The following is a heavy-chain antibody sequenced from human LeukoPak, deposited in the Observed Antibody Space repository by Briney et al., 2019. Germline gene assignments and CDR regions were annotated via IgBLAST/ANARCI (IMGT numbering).Heavy chain of an antibody. J-gene: IGHJ6*02. CDR1: GGSISSGGYY. Sequence: SETLSLTCTVSGGSISSGGYYWSWIRQHPGKGLEWIGYIYYSGSTYYNPSLKSRVTISVDTSKNQFSLKLSSVTAADTAVYYCARDSSGYAVYYYGMDVWGQGTTVTVSS. CDR2: IYYSGST. D-gene: IGHD5-12*01. V-gene: IGHV4-31*03. CDR3: ARDSSGYAVYYYGMDV.